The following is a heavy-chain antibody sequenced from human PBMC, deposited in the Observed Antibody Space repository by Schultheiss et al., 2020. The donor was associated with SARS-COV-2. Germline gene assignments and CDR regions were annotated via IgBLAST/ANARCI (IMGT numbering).Heavy chain of an antibody. J-gene: IGHJ6*02. Sequence: GGSLRLSCAASGFTFSSYAMHWVRQAPGKGLEWVAVISYDGSNKYYADSVKGRFTISRDNSKNTLYLQMNSLRAEDTAVYYCARDLFGHYGDSRYGMDVWGQGTTVTVSS. D-gene: IGHD4-17*01. V-gene: IGHV3-30*01. CDR3: ARDLFGHYGDSRYGMDV. CDR2: ISYDGSNK. CDR1: GFTFSSYA.